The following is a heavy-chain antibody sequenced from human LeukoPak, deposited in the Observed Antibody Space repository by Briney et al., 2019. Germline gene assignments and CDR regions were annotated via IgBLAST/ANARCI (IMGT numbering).Heavy chain of an antibody. J-gene: IGHJ4*02. V-gene: IGHV4-59*12. CDR2: IHHSGTT. D-gene: IGHD4-11*01. Sequence: SETLSLTCTVSGGSISSYYWSWLRQPPGKGLEWVGIIHHSGTTYYNPSLKSRVTISVDTSKNQFSLKLSSVTAADTAVYYCAREIEYSSPRNYWGQGTLVTVSS. CDR1: GGSISSYY. CDR3: AREIEYSSPRNY.